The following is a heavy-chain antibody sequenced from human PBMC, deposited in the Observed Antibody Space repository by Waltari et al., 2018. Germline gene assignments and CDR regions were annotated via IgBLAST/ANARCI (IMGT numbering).Heavy chain of an antibody. CDR2: IYSGGST. J-gene: IGHJ6*02. CDR1: GFTVSSNY. D-gene: IGHD3-22*01. V-gene: IGHV3-53*01. CDR3: ASPYYYDSSGYLTGQEYGMDV. Sequence: EVQLVESGGGLIQPGGSLRLSCAASGFTVSSNYMSWVRQAPGKGLGWVSVIYSGGSTYYADSVKGRFTISRDNSKNTLYLQMNSLRAEDTAVYYCASPYYYDSSGYLTGQEYGMDVWGQGTTVTVSS.